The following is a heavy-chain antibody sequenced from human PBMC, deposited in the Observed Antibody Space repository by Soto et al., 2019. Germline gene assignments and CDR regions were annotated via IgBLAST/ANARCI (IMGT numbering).Heavy chain of an antibody. V-gene: IGHV3-33*01. CDR1: GFTFSSYG. D-gene: IGHD6-19*01. CDR3: AREGIAVAVFDD. Sequence: GGSLRLSCAASGFTFSSYGMHWVRQAPGKGLEWVAVIWYDGSNKYYADSVKGRFTISRDNSKNTLYLQMNSLRAEDTAVYYWAREGIAVAVFDDWGHGTRVSVAS. CDR2: IWYDGSNK. J-gene: IGHJ4*01.